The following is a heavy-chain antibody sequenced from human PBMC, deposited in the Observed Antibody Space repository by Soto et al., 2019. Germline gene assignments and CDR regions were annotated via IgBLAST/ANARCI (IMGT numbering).Heavy chain of an antibody. J-gene: IGHJ6*02. CDR3: ARDDNSPSSWAYYDYGMDV. D-gene: IGHD6-13*01. Sequence: QVQLVQSGAEVKKPGSSVKVSCKASGGTFSSYAISWVRQAPGQGLEWMGGIIPIFGTANYAQKFQGRVTITADESTSKAYMELSSLRSEDTAVYYCARDDNSPSSWAYYDYGMDVWGQGTTVTVSS. CDR1: GGTFSSYA. CDR2: IIPIFGTA. V-gene: IGHV1-69*01.